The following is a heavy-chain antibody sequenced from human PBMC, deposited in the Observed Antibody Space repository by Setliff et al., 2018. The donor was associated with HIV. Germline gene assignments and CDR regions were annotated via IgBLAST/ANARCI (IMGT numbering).Heavy chain of an antibody. D-gene: IGHD1-26*01. CDR1: DHTFTNYG. V-gene: IGHV1-18*01. CDR2: ISNYNGNT. CDR3: ARASGGNSVENGFDI. J-gene: IGHJ3*02. Sequence: ASVKVSCKTSDHTFTNYGIYWVRQAPGQGLEWMRWISNYNGNTNYAQKFHGRVTMTTDTSTRTAYMEMRGLTYDDTAVYYCARASGGNSVENGFDIWGQGTMVTVSS.